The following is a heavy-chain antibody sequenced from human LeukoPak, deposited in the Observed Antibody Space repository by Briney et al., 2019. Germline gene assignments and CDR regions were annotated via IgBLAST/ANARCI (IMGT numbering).Heavy chain of an antibody. CDR1: GFTFSSYS. CDR2: ISSSSSYI. Sequence: GGSLRLSCAASGFTFSSYSMNWVRQAPGKGLEWVSSISSSSSYIYYADSVKGRFTISRDNAKNSLYLQMNSLRAEDTAVYYCARDPTNYGSGSYYKGRGLDYWGQGTLVTVSS. D-gene: IGHD3-10*01. J-gene: IGHJ4*02. CDR3: ARDPTNYGSGSYYKGRGLDY. V-gene: IGHV3-21*01.